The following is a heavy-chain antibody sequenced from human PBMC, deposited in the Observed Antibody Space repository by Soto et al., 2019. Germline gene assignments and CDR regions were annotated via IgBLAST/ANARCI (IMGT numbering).Heavy chain of an antibody. D-gene: IGHD3-10*01. J-gene: IGHJ5*02. V-gene: IGHV3-11*01. CDR1: GFTFSDYY. Sequence: SGGSLRLSCAASGFTFSDYYVSWIRQAPGKGLEWVSYISSSGSTIYYADSVKGRFTISRDNAKNSLYLQMNSLRAEDTAVYYCARLWFGDNWFDPWGQGTLVTVSS. CDR3: ARLWFGDNWFDP. CDR2: ISSSGSTI.